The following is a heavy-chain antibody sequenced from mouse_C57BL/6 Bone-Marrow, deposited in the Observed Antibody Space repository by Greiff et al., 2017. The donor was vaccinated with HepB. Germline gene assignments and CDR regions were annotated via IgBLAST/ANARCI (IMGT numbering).Heavy chain of an antibody. V-gene: IGHV1-5*01. J-gene: IGHJ2*01. CDR2: IYPGNSDT. CDR3: TRSGVYYGNYEGGDY. Sequence: EVQLQQSGPELVKPGASVKMSCKTSGYTFTSYWMHWVKQRPGQGLEWIGAIYPGNSDTSYNQKFKGKAKLTAVTSASTAYMELSSLTNEDSAVYYCTRSGVYYGNYEGGDYWGQGTTLTVSS. CDR1: GYTFTSYW. D-gene: IGHD2-1*01.